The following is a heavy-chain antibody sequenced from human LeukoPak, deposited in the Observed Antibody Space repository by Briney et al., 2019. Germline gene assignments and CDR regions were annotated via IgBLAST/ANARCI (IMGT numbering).Heavy chain of an antibody. V-gene: IGHV4-38-2*02. Sequence: SETLSLTCTVSGYSITSAYYWGWIRQPPGKGLEWIGEINHSGSTNYNPSLKSRVTISVDTSKNQFSLKLSSVTAADTAVYYCARDGGYGGGVFDYWGQGTLVTVSS. CDR1: GYSITSAYY. J-gene: IGHJ4*02. CDR2: INHSGST. CDR3: ARDGGYGGGVFDY. D-gene: IGHD4-23*01.